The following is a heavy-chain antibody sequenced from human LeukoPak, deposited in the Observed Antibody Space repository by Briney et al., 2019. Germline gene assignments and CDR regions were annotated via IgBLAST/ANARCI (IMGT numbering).Heavy chain of an antibody. D-gene: IGHD1-26*01. J-gene: IGHJ4*02. CDR2: INPNSGGT. Sequence: ASVRVSCKASGYTFTGYYMHWVRQAPGQGLEWMGWINPNSGGTNYAQKFQGRVTMTRDTSISTAYMELSRLRSDDTAVYYCARGFYSGSFRFDYWGQGTLVTVSS. CDR3: ARGFYSGSFRFDY. CDR1: GYTFTGYY. V-gene: IGHV1-2*02.